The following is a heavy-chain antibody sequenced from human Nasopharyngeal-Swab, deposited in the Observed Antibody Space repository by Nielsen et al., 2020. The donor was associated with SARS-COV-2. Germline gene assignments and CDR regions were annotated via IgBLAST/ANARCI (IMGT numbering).Heavy chain of an antibody. J-gene: IGHJ4*02. CDR3: ARGSVVPAAPAVDYFDY. Sequence: WIRQRPGKGLEWIGEINHSGSTNYNPSLKSRVTISVDTSKNQFSLKLSSVTAADTAVYYCARGSVVPAAPAVDYFDYWGQGTLVTVSS. V-gene: IGHV4-34*01. CDR2: INHSGST. D-gene: IGHD2-2*01.